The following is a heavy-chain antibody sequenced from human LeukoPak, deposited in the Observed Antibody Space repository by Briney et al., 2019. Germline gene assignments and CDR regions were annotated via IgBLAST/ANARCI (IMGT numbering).Heavy chain of an antibody. CDR3: AKEPYYYDSSDAFDI. Sequence: GGSLRLSCAASGFTFSNAWMSWVRQAPGKGLEWVSAITGGAEYTYYADSVKGRFTISRDNSQNMLYLQMNSLRAEDTAVYYCAKEPYYYDSSDAFDIWGQGTMVTVSS. V-gene: IGHV3-23*01. D-gene: IGHD3-22*01. CDR1: GFTFSNAW. CDR2: ITGGAEYT. J-gene: IGHJ3*02.